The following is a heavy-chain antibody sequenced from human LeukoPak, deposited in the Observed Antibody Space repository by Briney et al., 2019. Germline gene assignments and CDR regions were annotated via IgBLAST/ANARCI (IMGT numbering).Heavy chain of an antibody. CDR3: ASYDSSGYYQDY. J-gene: IGHJ4*02. CDR2: INPSGGST. CDR1: GYTFTSYY. Sequence: GASVKVSCKASGYTFTSYYMHWVRQAPGQGLEWMGIINPSGGSTSYARKFQGRVTMTRDTSTSTVYMELSSLRSEDTAVYYCASYDSSGYYQDYWGQGTLVTVSS. V-gene: IGHV1-46*01. D-gene: IGHD3-22*01.